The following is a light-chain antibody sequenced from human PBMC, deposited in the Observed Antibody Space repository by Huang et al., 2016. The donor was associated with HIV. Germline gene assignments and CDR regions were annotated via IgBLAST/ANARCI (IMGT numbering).Light chain of an antibody. V-gene: IGKV1-5*01. J-gene: IGKJ1*01. CDR2: DVS. CDR3: QQYDGYPWT. CDR1: QSFTTW. Sequence: DIQMTQSPSTLSASVGDRVTITCRASQSFTTWLDWYQQKPGKAPKLLIYDVSSLESGVPSRFSGSGSGAEFTLTISSLQPDDFATYYCQQYDGYPWTFGQGTKVEIK.